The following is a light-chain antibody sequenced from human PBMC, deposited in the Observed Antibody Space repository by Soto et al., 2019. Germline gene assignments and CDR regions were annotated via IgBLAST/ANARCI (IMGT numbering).Light chain of an antibody. J-gene: IGKJ4*01. CDR3: QHYVTWPLA. CDR2: DTS. V-gene: IGKV3-15*01. Sequence: EVVMTQSPATLSVSPGARATLSCRASRGIGSTLAWYQQKPGQTPRLLIYDTSTRATGVPGRFIGSRSGTEFTITITSLQSEGFAIYYCQHYVTWPLAFGGGTRVENK. CDR1: RGIGST.